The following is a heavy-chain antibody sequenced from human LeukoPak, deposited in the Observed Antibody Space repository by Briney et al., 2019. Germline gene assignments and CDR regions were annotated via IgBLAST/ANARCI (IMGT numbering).Heavy chain of an antibody. CDR3: AALGGWYI. Sequence: GRSLRLSCAASGFTFSSYAMHWVSQAPGKGLEWVAVISYDGSNKYYADSVKGRFTISRDNSKNTLYLQMNSLRAEDTAVYYCAALGGWYIWGQGTMVTVSS. V-gene: IGHV3-30-3*01. J-gene: IGHJ3*02. CDR2: ISYDGSNK. CDR1: GFTFSSYA.